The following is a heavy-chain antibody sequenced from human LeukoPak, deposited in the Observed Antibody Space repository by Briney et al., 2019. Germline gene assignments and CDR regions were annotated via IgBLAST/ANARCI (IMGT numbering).Heavy chain of an antibody. CDR3: ARSGGSNGWYYFDY. CDR1: GGSISSYY. CDR2: VYTSGST. Sequence: SETLSLTCTVSGGSISSYYWSWIRQSAGKGLEWIGRVYTSGSTNYNPSLQSRVTMSVDTSKNQFSLKLSSVTAADTAVYYCARSGGSNGWYYFDYWGQGTLVTVSS. V-gene: IGHV4-4*07. D-gene: IGHD6-19*01. J-gene: IGHJ4*02.